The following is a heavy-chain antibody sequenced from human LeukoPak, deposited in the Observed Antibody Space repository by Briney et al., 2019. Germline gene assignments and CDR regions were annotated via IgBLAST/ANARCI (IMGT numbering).Heavy chain of an antibody. CDR2: IYYSGST. J-gene: IGHJ4*02. CDR1: GGSISSYY. V-gene: IGHV4-59*01. D-gene: IGHD5-12*01. Sequence: SETLSLTCTVSGGSISSYYWSWIRQPPGKGLEWIGYIYYSGSTNYNPSLKSRVTISVDTSKNQFSLKLSSVAAADTAVYYCARGGYSGYYFHFDYWGQGTLVTVSS. CDR3: ARGGYSGYYFHFDY.